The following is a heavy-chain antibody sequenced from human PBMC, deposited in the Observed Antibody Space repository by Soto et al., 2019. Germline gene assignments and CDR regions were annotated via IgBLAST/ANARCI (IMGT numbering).Heavy chain of an antibody. Sequence: QVQLQESGPGLVKPSQTLSLTCSVSGVSVTTGGGYYWSWIRQHPGKGPEWIGYIYYSGSTYYSPSLNSRVTISADPSTNQFSLTMTSVTVADTAVYFCAKDEGLLWSGELVWGQGILVTVSS. D-gene: IGHD3-10*01. CDR2: IYYSGST. CDR1: GVSVTTGGGYY. J-gene: IGHJ4*02. CDR3: AKDEGLLWSGELV. V-gene: IGHV4-31*03.